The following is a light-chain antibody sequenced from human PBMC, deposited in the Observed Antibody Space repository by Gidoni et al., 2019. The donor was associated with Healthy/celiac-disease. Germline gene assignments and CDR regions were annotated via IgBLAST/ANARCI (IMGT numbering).Light chain of an antibody. Sequence: EIVLTQSPATLSLSPGERPTPSCRASQSVSSYLAWYQQKPGQAPRLLIYDASNWATGIPARFSGSGSGTDFTLTISSLEPEDFAVYYCQQRSNWPITFGQGTRLEIK. CDR3: QQRSNWPIT. CDR1: QSVSSY. J-gene: IGKJ5*01. CDR2: DAS. V-gene: IGKV3-11*01.